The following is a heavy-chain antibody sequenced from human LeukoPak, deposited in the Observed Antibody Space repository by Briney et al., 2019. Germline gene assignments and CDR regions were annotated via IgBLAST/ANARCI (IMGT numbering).Heavy chain of an antibody. D-gene: IGHD3-22*01. Sequence: SETLSLTCAVYGGSFSGYYWSWIRQPPGKGLEWIGGINHSGSTNYNPSLKSRVTISVDTSKNQFSLKLSSVTAADTAVYFCARARNYYDSSDYYYEGDAFDIWGQGTMVTVSS. CDR3: ARARNYYDSSDYYYEGDAFDI. V-gene: IGHV4-34*01. J-gene: IGHJ3*02. CDR1: GGSFSGYY. CDR2: INHSGST.